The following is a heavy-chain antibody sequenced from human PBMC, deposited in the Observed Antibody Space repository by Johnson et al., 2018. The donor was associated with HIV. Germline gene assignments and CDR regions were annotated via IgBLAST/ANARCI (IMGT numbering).Heavy chain of an antibody. CDR3: ARDSTAGPDKGLDYVGAFDI. J-gene: IGHJ3*02. V-gene: IGHV3-30-3*01. CDR2: ISYDGSNK. Sequence: QVQLVESGGGVVQPGRSLRLSCAASGFTFSSYAMHWVRQAPGKGLEWVAVISYDGSNKYYADSVKGRFNISRANSKNTLYLQMNSLRAEDTAVYYCARDSTAGPDKGLDYVGAFDIWGQGTMVTVSS. D-gene: IGHD4-17*01. CDR1: GFTFSSYA.